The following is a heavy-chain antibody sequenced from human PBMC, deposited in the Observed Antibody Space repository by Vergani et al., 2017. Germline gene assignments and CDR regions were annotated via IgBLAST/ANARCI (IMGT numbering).Heavy chain of an antibody. V-gene: IGHV1-18*01. J-gene: IGHJ6*03. D-gene: IGHD2-15*01. CDR1: GYTFTSYG. CDR3: AGKWSYYYYMDG. Sequence: QVQLVQSGAEVKKPGASVKVSCKASGYTFTSYGISWVRQAPGQGLEWMGWISAYNGNTGYAQKFQGRVTMTRNTSISTAYMELSSLRSEDTAVYYCAGKWSYYYYMDGWGKGTTGTVSS. CDR2: ISAYNGNT.